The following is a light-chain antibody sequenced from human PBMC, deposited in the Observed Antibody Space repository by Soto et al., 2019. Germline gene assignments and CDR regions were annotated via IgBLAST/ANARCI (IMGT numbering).Light chain of an antibody. CDR3: QQYGGVPYT. CDR1: ESISRDY. CDR2: GAS. Sequence: EIVLTHSPGTLSFSPGQRVTLSCRASESISRDYLAWYQQRLGQAPRLLIYGASSGATGIPDRFSGSGSGTDFTLTISRLEPEDFAIYYCQQYGGVPYTFGQGTKVDIK. J-gene: IGKJ2*01. V-gene: IGKV3-20*01.